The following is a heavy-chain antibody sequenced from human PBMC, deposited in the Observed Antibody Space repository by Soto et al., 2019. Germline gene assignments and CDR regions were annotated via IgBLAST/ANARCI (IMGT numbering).Heavy chain of an antibody. J-gene: IGHJ4*02. CDR3: ARAYGYYFDY. CDR1: GGSISSSSYY. CDR2: IYYSGST. V-gene: IGHV4-61*05. D-gene: IGHD4-17*01. Sequence: PSETLSLTCTVSGGSISSSSYYWGWIRQPPGKGLEWIGYIYYSGSTNYNTSLKSRVTISVDTSKNQFSLKLSSVTAADTAVYYCARAYGYYFDYWGQGTLVTVS.